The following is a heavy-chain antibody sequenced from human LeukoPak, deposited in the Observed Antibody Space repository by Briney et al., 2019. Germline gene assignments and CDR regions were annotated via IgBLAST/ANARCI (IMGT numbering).Heavy chain of an antibody. V-gene: IGHV4-59*08. CDR3: ARQGYSYGSEDY. J-gene: IGHJ4*02. CDR2: IYYSGST. D-gene: IGHD5-18*01. CDR1: GGSISSYY. Sequence: PSETLSLTCTVSGGSISSYYWSWIRQPPGKGLEWIGYIYYSGSTNYNPSLKSRVTISVDTSKNQFSLKLSSVTAADTAVYYCARQGYSYGSEDYWGQGTLVTVSS.